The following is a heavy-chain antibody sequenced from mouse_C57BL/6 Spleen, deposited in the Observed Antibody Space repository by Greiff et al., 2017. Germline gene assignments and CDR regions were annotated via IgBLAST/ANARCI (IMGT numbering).Heavy chain of an antibody. Sequence: VHVKQSGPELVKPGASVKISCKASGYSFTGYYMNWVKQSPEKSLEWIGEINPSTGGTTYNQKFKAKATLTVDKSSSTAYMQLKSLTSEDSAVYYCARPPYYYGSAWFAYWGQGTLVTVSA. J-gene: IGHJ3*01. CDR2: INPSTGGT. CDR3: ARPPYYYGSAWFAY. V-gene: IGHV1-42*01. CDR1: GYSFTGYY. D-gene: IGHD1-1*01.